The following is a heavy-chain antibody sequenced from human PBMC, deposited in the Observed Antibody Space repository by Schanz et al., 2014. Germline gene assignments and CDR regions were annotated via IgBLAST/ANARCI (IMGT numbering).Heavy chain of an antibody. J-gene: IGHJ4*02. CDR2: ISGGGGSA. V-gene: IGHV3-23*04. CDR3: AKVWGSDYFYPFDY. Sequence: EVQLVESGGGLVQPGGSLRLSCAASGFTFNNYDMNWVRLVPGKGLECVSGISGGGGSAYYADSVKGRFTISRDNSKXTLYLQMSSLRAEDTAVYYCAKVWGSDYFYPFDYWGQGTLVTVSS. D-gene: IGHD3-22*01. CDR1: GFTFNNYD.